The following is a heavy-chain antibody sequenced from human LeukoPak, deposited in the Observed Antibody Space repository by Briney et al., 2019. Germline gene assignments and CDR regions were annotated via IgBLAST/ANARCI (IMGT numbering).Heavy chain of an antibody. CDR1: GFTFSSYE. Sequence: GGSLRLSCAASGFTFSSYEMNWVRQAPGKGLEWVSYISSSGSTIYYADSVKGRFTISRDNAKNSLYLQMNSLRAEDTAVYYCARVIGSSSWYAPLNYYYYGMDVWGQGTTVTVSS. J-gene: IGHJ6*02. V-gene: IGHV3-48*03. D-gene: IGHD6-13*01. CDR2: ISSSGSTI. CDR3: ARVIGSSSWYAPLNYYYYGMDV.